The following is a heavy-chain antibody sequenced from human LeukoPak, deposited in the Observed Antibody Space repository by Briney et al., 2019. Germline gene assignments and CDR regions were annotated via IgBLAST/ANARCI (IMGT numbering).Heavy chain of an antibody. CDR3: ARGAWATRLGS. CDR2: IYESGTT. D-gene: IGHD2-15*01. Sequence: SETLSLTCAVYGESLNSYYWSWVRQPPGEGLEWIGEIYESGTTKYNPSLKSLVTLSMVPSKQQFSLSLNSVTAADTAVYYCARGAWATRLGSWGLGTPVIVSS. J-gene: IGHJ4*02. V-gene: IGHV4-34*01. CDR1: GESLNSYY.